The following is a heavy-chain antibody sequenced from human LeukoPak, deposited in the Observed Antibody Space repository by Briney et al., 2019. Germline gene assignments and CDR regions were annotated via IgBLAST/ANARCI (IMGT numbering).Heavy chain of an antibody. J-gene: IGHJ5*02. Sequence: SETLSLTCAVYGGSLSGYYWSWIRQPPGKGLEWIGEINHSGSTNYNPSLKSRVTISVDTSKNQFSLKLSSVTAADTAVYYCARGHSDYGDYGAWFDPWGQGTLVTVSS. D-gene: IGHD4-17*01. V-gene: IGHV4-34*01. CDR3: ARGHSDYGDYGAWFDP. CDR2: INHSGST. CDR1: GGSLSGYY.